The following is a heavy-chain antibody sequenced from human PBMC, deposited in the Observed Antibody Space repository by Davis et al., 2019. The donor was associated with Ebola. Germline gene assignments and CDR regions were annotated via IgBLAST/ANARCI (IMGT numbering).Heavy chain of an antibody. V-gene: IGHV4-59*01. J-gene: IGHJ6*02. CDR1: GDSISSYY. CDR3: AREGYFDWLFGMDV. CDR2: IYYSGST. Sequence: SETLSLTCSVSGDSISSYYWSWIRQPPGKGLEWIGYIYYSGSTNYNPSLKSRVTISVDTSKNQFSLKLSSVTAADTAVYYCAREGYFDWLFGMDVWGQGTTVTVSS. D-gene: IGHD3-9*01.